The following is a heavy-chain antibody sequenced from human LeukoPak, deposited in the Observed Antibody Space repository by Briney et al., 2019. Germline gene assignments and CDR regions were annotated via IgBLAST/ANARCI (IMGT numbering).Heavy chain of an antibody. CDR2: IYYSGST. CDR3: ARDHDY. V-gene: IGHV4-59*01. Sequence: SETLSLTCTVSGASLSLYYWSWVRQPPGKGLEWIGHIYYSGSTHYNPSLRSRVTLSVDTSKNQFSLKMTSVTAADTAVYYCARDHDYWGQGTLVTVSS. CDR1: GASLSLYY. J-gene: IGHJ4*02.